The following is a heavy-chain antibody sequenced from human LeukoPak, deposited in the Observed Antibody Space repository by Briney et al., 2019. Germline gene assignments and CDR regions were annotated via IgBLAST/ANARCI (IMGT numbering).Heavy chain of an antibody. Sequence: ASVKVSCKPSGYTFTGYYMHWVRQAPGQGLEWMGWINPNSGGTNYAQKLQGRVSMTTDTSTSTAYMELRSLRSDDTAVYYCARDPTKYFWSAYNPFDYWGQGTLVTVSS. CDR3: ARDPTKYFWSAYNPFDY. D-gene: IGHD3-3*01. CDR2: INPNSGGT. V-gene: IGHV1-2*02. CDR1: GYTFTGYY. J-gene: IGHJ4*02.